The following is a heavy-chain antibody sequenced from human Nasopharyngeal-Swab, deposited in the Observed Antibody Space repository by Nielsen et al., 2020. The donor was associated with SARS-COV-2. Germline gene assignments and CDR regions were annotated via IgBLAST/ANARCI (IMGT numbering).Heavy chain of an antibody. CDR3: ARDRGAVAGFDY. Sequence: GGSLRLSCAASGFTFSSYAMHWVRQAPGKGLEWVAVISYDGSNKYYVDSVKGRFTISRDNSKNTLYLQMNSLRAEDTAVYYCARDRGAVAGFDYWGQGTLVTVSS. D-gene: IGHD6-19*01. CDR2: ISYDGSNK. J-gene: IGHJ4*02. V-gene: IGHV3-30-3*01. CDR1: GFTFSSYA.